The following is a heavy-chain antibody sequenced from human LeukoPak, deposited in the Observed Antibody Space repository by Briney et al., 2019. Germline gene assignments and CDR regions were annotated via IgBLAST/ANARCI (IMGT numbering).Heavy chain of an antibody. Sequence: PGGSLRLSCAASGFTFSSYEMNWVRQAPGKGLEWVSYISSSGSTKYYADSVKGRFTISRDNSKNTLYLQMNSLRAEDTAVYYCAKALDGSGSYYIPFDYWGQGTLVTVSS. CDR1: GFTFSSYE. CDR2: ISSSGSTK. D-gene: IGHD3-10*01. CDR3: AKALDGSGSYYIPFDY. V-gene: IGHV3-48*03. J-gene: IGHJ4*02.